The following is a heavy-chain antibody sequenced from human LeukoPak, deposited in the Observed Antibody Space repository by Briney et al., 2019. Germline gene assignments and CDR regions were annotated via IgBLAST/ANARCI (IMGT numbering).Heavy chain of an antibody. Sequence: GGSLRLSCAASGFTFSTCAMSWVRQAPGKGLEWVSGISGTTSGTYYADSVKGRFTISRDNSKNTLYLQMNSLRAEDTAVYYCATPERDSGYYGMDVWGQGTTVTVSS. CDR2: ISGTTSGT. J-gene: IGHJ6*02. D-gene: IGHD1-26*01. CDR3: ATPERDSGYYGMDV. V-gene: IGHV3-23*01. CDR1: GFTFSTCA.